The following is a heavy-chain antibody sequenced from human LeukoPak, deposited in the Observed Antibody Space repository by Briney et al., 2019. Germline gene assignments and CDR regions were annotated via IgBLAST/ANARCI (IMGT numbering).Heavy chain of an antibody. J-gene: IGHJ5*02. V-gene: IGHV3-30-3*01. CDR1: GFTFSSYA. CDR3: ARDWGNYYDSSGYYYLNWFDP. D-gene: IGHD3-22*01. Sequence: GASLRLSCAASGFTFSSYAMSWVRQAPGKGLEWVAVISYDGSNKYYADSVKGRFTISRDNSKNTLYLQMNSLRAEDTAVYYCARDWGNYYDSSGYYYLNWFDPWGQGTLVTVSS. CDR2: ISYDGSNK.